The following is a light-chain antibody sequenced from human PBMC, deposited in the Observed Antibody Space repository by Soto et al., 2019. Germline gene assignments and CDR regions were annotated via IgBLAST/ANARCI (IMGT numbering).Light chain of an antibody. CDR3: KQYGTSRWT. J-gene: IGKJ1*01. V-gene: IGKV3-20*01. Sequence: EIVLTQSPGTLSLSPGERATLSCRSSESVTDNQLAWYQQKPGQGPRLLIYAISTRATGVPDRFSGSGSGKEFTLTISRLEPEDFAMYYSKQYGTSRWTFPQGTKVDIX. CDR2: AIS. CDR1: ESVTDNQ.